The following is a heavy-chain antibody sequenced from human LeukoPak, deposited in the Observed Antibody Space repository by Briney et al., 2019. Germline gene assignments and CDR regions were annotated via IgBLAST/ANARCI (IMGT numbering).Heavy chain of an antibody. J-gene: IGHJ6*03. CDR2: INHSGST. Sequence: SETLSLTCAVYGGSFSGYYWSWIRQPPGKGLEWIGEINHSGSTNYNPSLKSRVTISVDTSKNQFSLKLSSVTAADTAVYYCARGIGYGYYYYYCMDVWGKGTTVTISS. V-gene: IGHV4-34*01. D-gene: IGHD5-18*01. CDR1: GGSFSGYY. CDR3: ARGIGYGYYYYYCMDV.